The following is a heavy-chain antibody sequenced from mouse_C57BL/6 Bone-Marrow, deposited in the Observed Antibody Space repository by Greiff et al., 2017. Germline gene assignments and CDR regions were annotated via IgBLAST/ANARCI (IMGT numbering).Heavy chain of an antibody. CDR2: IDPANGNT. D-gene: IGHD1-1*02. V-gene: IGHV14-3*01. J-gene: IGHJ2*01. CDR3: ARGGGGYFDY. CDR1: GFNIKNTY. Sequence: VQLQQSVAELVRPGASVKLSCTASGFNIKNTYMPWVKQRPEQGLEWIGRIDPANGNTKYAPKFQGKATITADTSSNTAYLQLSSLTSEDTAIYYCARGGGGYFDYWGQGTTLTVSS.